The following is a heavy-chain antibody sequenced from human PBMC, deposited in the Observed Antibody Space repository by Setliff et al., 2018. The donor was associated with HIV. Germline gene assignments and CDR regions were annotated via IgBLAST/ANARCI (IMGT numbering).Heavy chain of an antibody. J-gene: IGHJ4*02. CDR3: ARVYDSTGYYFDF. Sequence: SETLSLTCAVSGGSISSSNWWSWVRQSPGKGLEWIGEIFHSGNTNYNPSLKSRVTISIDKSKKQFSPKVTSVTAADTAVYYCARVYDSTGYYFDFWGQGTLVTVSS. CDR2: IFHSGNT. CDR1: GGSISSSNW. V-gene: IGHV4-4*02. D-gene: IGHD3-22*01.